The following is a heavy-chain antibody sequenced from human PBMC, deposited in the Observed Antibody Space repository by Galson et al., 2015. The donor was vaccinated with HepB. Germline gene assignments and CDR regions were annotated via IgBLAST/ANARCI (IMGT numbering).Heavy chain of an antibody. Sequence: SVKVSCKASGYTFTSYYMHWVRQAPGQGLEWMGIINPSGGSTSYAQKFQGRVTMTRDTSTSTVYMELSSLRSEDTAVYYCARDYGLAYGGNSGGDYWGQGTLVTVSS. CDR3: ARDYGLAYGGNSGGDY. CDR1: GYTFTSYY. CDR2: INPSGGST. J-gene: IGHJ4*02. D-gene: IGHD4-23*01. V-gene: IGHV1-46*01.